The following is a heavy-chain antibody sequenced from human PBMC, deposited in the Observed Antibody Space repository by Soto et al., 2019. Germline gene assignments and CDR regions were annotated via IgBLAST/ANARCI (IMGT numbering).Heavy chain of an antibody. D-gene: IGHD3-16*01. CDR3: ARDTSHGVTIGGLDS. J-gene: IGHJ4*02. CDR2: ITDGLTK. CDR1: CGSISNYN. Sequence: ETLSLTCTVSCGSISNYNMNWVRHAPGKGLEWVAHITDGLTKHYADFVQGRFIISRENAKNSLYLELTDLRDDDTAVYYCARDTSHGVTIGGLDSWGQGTLVTVSS. V-gene: IGHV3-48*02.